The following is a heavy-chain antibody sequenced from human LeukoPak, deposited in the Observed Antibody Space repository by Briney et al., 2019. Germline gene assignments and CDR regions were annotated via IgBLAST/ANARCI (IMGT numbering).Heavy chain of an antibody. CDR1: GGFINPYY. Sequence: SETLSLTCTLSGGFINPYYWSWIRQPPWRVLQWIGYDYYRGSTSYTPSLKSRVTISVDTSKNQYPLKLTSVTAADTSIDHYARAPGARAGLNYYYYYMDVWGKGTTVTVSS. J-gene: IGHJ6*03. CDR3: ARAPGARAGLNYYYYYMDV. D-gene: IGHD3-10*01. V-gene: IGHV4-59*01. CDR2: DYYRGST.